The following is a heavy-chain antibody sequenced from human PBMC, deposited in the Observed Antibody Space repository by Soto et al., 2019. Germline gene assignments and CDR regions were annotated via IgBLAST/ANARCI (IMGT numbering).Heavy chain of an antibody. V-gene: IGHV3-23*01. Sequence: GGSLRLSCAASGFTFSSYAMSWVRQAPGKGLEWVSAISGSGGSTYYADSVKGRFTISRDNSKNTLYLQMNSLRAEDTAVYYCAKRGTMVRGVLHLDYWGQGTLVTVSS. J-gene: IGHJ4*02. CDR2: ISGSGGST. CDR3: AKRGTMVRGVLHLDY. CDR1: GFTFSSYA. D-gene: IGHD3-10*01.